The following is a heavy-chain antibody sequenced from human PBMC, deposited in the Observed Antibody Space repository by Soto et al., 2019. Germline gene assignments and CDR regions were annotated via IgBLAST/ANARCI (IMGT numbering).Heavy chain of an antibody. CDR3: ASTPDYYGSGSYYNDLGYYYGMDV. D-gene: IGHD3-10*01. CDR1: GGTFSSYA. V-gene: IGHV1-69*13. CDR2: IIPIFGTA. Sequence: AASVKVSCKASGGTFSSYAISWVRQAPGQGLEWMGGIIPIFGTANYAQKFQGRVTIAADESTSTAYMELSSLRSEDTAVYYCASTPDYYGSGSYYNDLGYYYGMDVWGQGTTVTSP. J-gene: IGHJ6*02.